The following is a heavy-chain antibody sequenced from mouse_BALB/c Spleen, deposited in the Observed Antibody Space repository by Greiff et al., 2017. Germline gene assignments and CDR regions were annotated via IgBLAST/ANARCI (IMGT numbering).Heavy chain of an antibody. J-gene: IGHJ3*01. V-gene: IGHV1-47*01. CDR3: AISYDGYYFAY. CDR2: FHPYNDDT. CDR1: GYTFTTYP. Sequence: QVQLKESGAELVKPGASVKMSCKAFGYTFTTYPIEWMKQNHGKSLEWIGNFHPYNDDTKYNEKFKGKAKLTVEKSSSTVYLELSRLTSDDSAVYYCAISYDGYYFAYWGQGTLVTVSA. D-gene: IGHD2-3*01.